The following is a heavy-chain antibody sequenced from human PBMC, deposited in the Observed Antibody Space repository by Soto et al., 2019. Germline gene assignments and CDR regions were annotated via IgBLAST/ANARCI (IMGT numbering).Heavy chain of an antibody. Sequence: PGGSLRLSCAASGFTFRNYGMNWVRQAPGKGLEWVSYIGIGSSTKYYADSVKGRFTISRDNAKNSLYLQMNSLRAEDTAVYYCAKARAQYYDFWSGYPVDYWGQGSLVTVSS. CDR2: IGIGSSTK. CDR3: AKARAQYYDFWSGYPVDY. V-gene: IGHV3-48*01. CDR1: GFTFRNYG. D-gene: IGHD3-3*01. J-gene: IGHJ4*02.